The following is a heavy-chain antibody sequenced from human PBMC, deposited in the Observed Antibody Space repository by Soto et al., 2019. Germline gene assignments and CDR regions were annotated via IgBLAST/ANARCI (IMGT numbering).Heavy chain of an antibody. D-gene: IGHD3-10*01. CDR1: GYTFTSYG. V-gene: IGHV1-18*04. J-gene: IGHJ6*02. CDR3: ARDSGSSAVTYYYYGMDV. Sequence: ASVKVSCKASGYTFTSYGISWVRQAPGQGLEWMGWISAYNGNTNYAQKLQGRVTMTTDTSASTAYMELRSLRSDDTAVFYCARDSGSSAVTYYYYGMDVWGQGTTVTVSS. CDR2: ISAYNGNT.